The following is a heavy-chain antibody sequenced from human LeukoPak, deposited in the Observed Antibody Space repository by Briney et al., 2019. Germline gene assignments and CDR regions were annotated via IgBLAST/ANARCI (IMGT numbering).Heavy chain of an antibody. CDR1: GYTFTGYY. CDR2: INPNSGGT. Sequence: ASVKVSCKASGYTFTGYYMHWVRQAPGQGLEWMGWINPNSGGTNYAQKFQGRVTMTRDTSISTAYMELSRLRSDDTAVYYCASRGYDSSGYYSSVDYWGQGTLVTVSS. V-gene: IGHV1-2*02. CDR3: ASRGYDSSGYYSSVDY. D-gene: IGHD3-22*01. J-gene: IGHJ4*02.